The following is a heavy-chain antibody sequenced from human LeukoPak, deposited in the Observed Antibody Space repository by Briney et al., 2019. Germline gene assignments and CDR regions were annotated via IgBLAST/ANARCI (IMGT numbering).Heavy chain of an antibody. Sequence: GGSLRLSCAASGFSFISYGMRWVRQAPGKGLEWVGVISDDGRSKGYADSVKGRFTISRDNSKDTLYLQMNSLRDEDTAVYYCAKRPSDYGDYVTYFDYWGQGTLVTVSS. V-gene: IGHV3-30*18. CDR1: GFSFISYG. CDR3: AKRPSDYGDYVTYFDY. CDR2: ISDDGRSK. D-gene: IGHD4-17*01. J-gene: IGHJ4*02.